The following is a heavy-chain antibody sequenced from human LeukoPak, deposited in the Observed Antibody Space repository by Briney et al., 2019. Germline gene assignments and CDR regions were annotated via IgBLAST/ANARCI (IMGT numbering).Heavy chain of an antibody. CDR1: GFPFSSYA. V-gene: IGHV3-23*01. J-gene: IGHJ4*02. CDR3: AKPIFRQMAAAGEFDY. Sequence: GSPRLSCAASGFPFSSYAMSWVRQAPGKGLEWVSSVSGSGDKIYYADSVKGRFTISRDNSKNTLYLQLNSLRAEDTAVYYCAKPIFRQMAAAGEFDYWGQGTLVTVSS. CDR2: VSGSGDKI. D-gene: IGHD6-13*01.